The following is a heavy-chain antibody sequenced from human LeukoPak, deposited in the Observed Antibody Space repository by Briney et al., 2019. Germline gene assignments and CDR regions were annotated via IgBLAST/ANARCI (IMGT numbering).Heavy chain of an antibody. J-gene: IGHJ6*02. CDR3: AKGLLRYYYYGMDV. D-gene: IGHD2-21*01. CDR1: GFNFSNYW. V-gene: IGHV3-7*03. CDR2: IKEDESEK. Sequence: GGSLRLSCAASGFNFSNYWMSWVRQAPGKGLEGVANIKEDESEKYYADSVRGRFTISRDNAKNSLYLQMNSLRAEDTALYYCAKGLLRYYYYGMDVWGQGTTVTVSS.